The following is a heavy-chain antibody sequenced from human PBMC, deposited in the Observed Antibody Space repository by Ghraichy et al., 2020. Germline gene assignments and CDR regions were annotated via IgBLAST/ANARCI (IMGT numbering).Heavy chain of an antibody. D-gene: IGHD2-2*01. Sequence: GGSLRLSCAASGFTFSSYWMSWVRQAPGKGLEWVANIKQDGSEKYYVDSVKGRFTISRDNAKNSLYLQMNSLRAEDTAVYYCARTESIDRYQPTPDYFDYWGQGTLVTVSS. CDR1: GFTFSSYW. CDR3: ARTESIDRYQPTPDYFDY. V-gene: IGHV3-7*01. J-gene: IGHJ4*02. CDR2: IKQDGSEK.